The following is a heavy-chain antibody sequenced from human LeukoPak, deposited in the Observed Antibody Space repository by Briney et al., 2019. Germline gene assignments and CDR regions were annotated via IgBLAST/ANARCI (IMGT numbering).Heavy chain of an antibody. D-gene: IGHD3-3*01. CDR1: GFISSSYG. V-gene: IGHV3-30*03. J-gene: IGHJ4*02. CDR3: ARDPAKFWSGHDY. CDR2: ISYDGSNK. Sequence: GGSLRLSCTASGFISSSYGMHWVRQAPGKGLEWVAVISYDGSNKYYADSVKGRFTISRDNSKNTLYVQMNSLRAEDTAVYYCARDPAKFWSGHDYWGQGTLVTVSS.